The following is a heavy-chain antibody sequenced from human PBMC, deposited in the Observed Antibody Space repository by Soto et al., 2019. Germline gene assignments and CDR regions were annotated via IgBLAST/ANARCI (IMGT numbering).Heavy chain of an antibody. J-gene: IGHJ4*02. V-gene: IGHV1-18*01. Sequence: QVHLVQSGAEVKMPGASVKVSCKASGFTFTSYAFTWVRQAPGQGLEWRGWISAYNGNTNYARNFRGRVTMTTDSSTRTVYMELGSLTSDATAVYFCARDFTGWPPDGVDSWGQGTLVSVS. CDR3: ARDFTGWPPDGVDS. CDR2: ISAYNGNT. CDR1: GFTFTSYA. D-gene: IGHD3-16*01.